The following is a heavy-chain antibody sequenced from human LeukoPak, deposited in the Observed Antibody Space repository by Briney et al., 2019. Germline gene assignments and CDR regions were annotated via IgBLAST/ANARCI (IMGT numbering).Heavy chain of an antibody. J-gene: IGHJ4*02. CDR3: ARGLSPDYYDSSGPD. V-gene: IGHV1-46*01. CDR1: GYTFTSYY. D-gene: IGHD3-22*01. Sequence: ASVKVSCKASGYTFTSYYMHWVRQAPGQGLEWMGIINPSGGSTSYAQKFQGRVTMTRDTSTSTVYMELSSLRSEDTAVYYCARGLSPDYYDSSGPDWGQGTLVTVSS. CDR2: INPSGGST.